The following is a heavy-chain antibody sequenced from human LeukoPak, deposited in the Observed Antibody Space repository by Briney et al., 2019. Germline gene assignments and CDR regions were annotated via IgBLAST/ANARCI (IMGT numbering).Heavy chain of an antibody. J-gene: IGHJ4*02. Sequence: GGSLRLSCAASGFTFNLYDMSWVRQAPGKGLEWVSVISDSGGRTYYADSVKGRFTISRDNSKNTLYLQMNSLRAEDTAVYYCAKESKRFGRGTYLDYWGQGTLVTVSS. CDR1: GFTFNLYD. D-gene: IGHD3-10*01. V-gene: IGHV3-23*01. CDR2: ISDSGGRT. CDR3: AKESKRFGRGTYLDY.